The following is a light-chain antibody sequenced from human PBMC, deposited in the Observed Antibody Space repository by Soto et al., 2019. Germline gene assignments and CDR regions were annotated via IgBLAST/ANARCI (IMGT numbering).Light chain of an antibody. CDR3: QKYHTAPLT. V-gene: IGKV1-27*01. CDR2: AAS. J-gene: IGKJ5*01. Sequence: DIQITQSPPSVSSSFLDIVTITCRASQGISHDLAWYQQKPGKVPKLLIYAASTLQSGVPSRFSGGGSGTDFTLTISGLHPEDIATYYCQKYHTAPLTFGQGTRLE. CDR1: QGISHD.